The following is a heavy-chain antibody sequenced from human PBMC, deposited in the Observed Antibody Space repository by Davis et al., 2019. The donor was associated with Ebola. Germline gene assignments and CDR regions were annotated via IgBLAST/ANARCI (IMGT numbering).Heavy chain of an antibody. CDR1: GFIFSSYA. Sequence: GSLRLSCAASGFIFSSYAIHWVRLTPGEGLQWVAVISYDGRDTYYADSVEGRFIISRDNSKNTLYLQMNSLRAEDTAVYYCAKDRVIRVYGMDVWGQGTTVTVSS. V-gene: IGHV3-30*04. CDR3: AKDRVIRVYGMDV. J-gene: IGHJ6*02. D-gene: IGHD3-10*01. CDR2: ISYDGRDT.